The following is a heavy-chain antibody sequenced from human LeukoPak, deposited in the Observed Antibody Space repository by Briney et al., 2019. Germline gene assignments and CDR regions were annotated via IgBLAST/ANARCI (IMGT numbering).Heavy chain of an antibody. Sequence: SGGSLRLSCAASGFTFISYAMSWVRQAPGKGLEWVANIKQDGSEKYYVDSVKGRFTISRDNAKNSLYLQMNSLRAEDTAVYYCARVQEDIVLMVYYYYYYYMDVWGKGTTVTVSS. J-gene: IGHJ6*03. D-gene: IGHD2-8*01. CDR3: ARVQEDIVLMVYYYYYYYMDV. CDR2: IKQDGSEK. V-gene: IGHV3-7*01. CDR1: GFTFISYA.